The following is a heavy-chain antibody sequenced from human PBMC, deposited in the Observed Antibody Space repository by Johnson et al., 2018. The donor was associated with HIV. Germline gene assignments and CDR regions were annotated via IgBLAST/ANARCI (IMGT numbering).Heavy chain of an antibody. D-gene: IGHD3-16*01. V-gene: IGHV3-66*01. CDR1: GFTVSSNY. CDR3: AREGDYVWGPGKVSDI. J-gene: IGHJ3*02. CDR2: IYTDDSI. Sequence: VQLVEFGGGLVQPGRSLRLSCTASGFTVSSNYMSWVRQAPGKGLEWVSVIYTDDSIYYADSVKGRFTISRDNSKNTLYLQMNSLRAEDTAVYYCAREGDYVWGPGKVSDIWGQGTMVTVSS.